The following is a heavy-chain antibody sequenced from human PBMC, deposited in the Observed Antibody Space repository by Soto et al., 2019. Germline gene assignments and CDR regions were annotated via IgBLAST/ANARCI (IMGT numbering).Heavy chain of an antibody. Sequence: QVQLVQSGAEVKKPGASVKVSCKASGYTFTSYDINWVRQATGQGLEWMGWMNPNSGNTGYAQKLQGRVTMAKDAPINTAYFEVSRLRSEDTGGYYCGRRDWSTSSRPDRMDAWLRWTTVTV. CDR1: GYTFTSYD. CDR3: GRRDWSTSSRPDRMDA. CDR2: MNPNSGNT. V-gene: IGHV1-8*01. D-gene: IGHD2-2*01. J-gene: IGHJ6*02.